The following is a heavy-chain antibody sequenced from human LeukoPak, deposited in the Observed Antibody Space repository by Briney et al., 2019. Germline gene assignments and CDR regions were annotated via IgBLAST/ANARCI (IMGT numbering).Heavy chain of an antibody. CDR3: ARVPGQLGYYYYGMDV. CDR1: GGSISSYY. J-gene: IGHJ6*02. Sequence: SETLSLTCTVSGGSISSYYWSWIRQPPGKGLEWIGYISYSGSTNYIPSLKSRVTISVDTSKNQFSLILSSVTAADTAVYYCARVPGQLGYYYYGMDVWGQGTTVTVSS. D-gene: IGHD3-16*01. V-gene: IGHV4-59*01. CDR2: ISYSGST.